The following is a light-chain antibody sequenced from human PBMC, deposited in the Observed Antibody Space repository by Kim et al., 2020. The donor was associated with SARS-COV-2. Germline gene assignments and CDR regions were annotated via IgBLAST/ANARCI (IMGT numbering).Light chain of an antibody. Sequence: VSAGQTARSTCSGDKLGDKYACWYQQKPGQSPGLVIYQDSKRPSGSPERFSGSNSGNTATLTISGTQAMDEADYYCQAWDSSSAVFGGGTQLTVL. CDR1: KLGDKY. CDR3: QAWDSSSAV. V-gene: IGLV3-1*01. CDR2: QDS. J-gene: IGLJ2*01.